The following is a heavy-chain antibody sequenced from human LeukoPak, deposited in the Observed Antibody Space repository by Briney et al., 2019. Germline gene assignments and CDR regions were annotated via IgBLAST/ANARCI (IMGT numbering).Heavy chain of an antibody. D-gene: IGHD3-22*01. CDR1: GGSISSYY. CDR2: IYYSGST. Sequence: SETLSLTCTVSGGSISSYYWSWIRQPPGKGLEWIGYIYYSGSTNYNPSLKSRVTISVDTPKNQFSLKLSSVTAADTAVYYCARAYYYDSSGYYLDAFDIWGQGTMVTVSS. V-gene: IGHV4-59*01. J-gene: IGHJ3*02. CDR3: ARAYYYDSSGYYLDAFDI.